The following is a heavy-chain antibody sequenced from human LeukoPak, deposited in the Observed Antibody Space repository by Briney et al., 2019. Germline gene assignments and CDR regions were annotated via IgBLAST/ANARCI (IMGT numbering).Heavy chain of an antibody. CDR1: GGSISSYY. Sequence: SETLSLTCTVSGGSISSYYWSWIRQPPGKALEWIGYIYYSGSTNYNPSLKSRVTISVDTSKNQFSLKLSSVTAADTAVYYCARVLQYYDILTGYYPSAFDIWGQGTMVTVSS. V-gene: IGHV4-59*01. J-gene: IGHJ3*02. D-gene: IGHD3-9*01. CDR2: IYYSGST. CDR3: ARVLQYYDILTGYYPSAFDI.